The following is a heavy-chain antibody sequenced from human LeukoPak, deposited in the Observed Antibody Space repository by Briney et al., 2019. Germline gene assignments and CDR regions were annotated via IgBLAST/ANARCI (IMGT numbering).Heavy chain of an antibody. Sequence: KASETLSLTCAVSDASFSGYFWTWIRQPPGKGLEWIGEINHSGSTKYNPSLNSRVTISVDTSKNQFSLKLSSVTAADTAVYYCARVWVPYYYDSSGYYSNWYFDLWGRGTLVTVSS. D-gene: IGHD3-22*01. CDR3: ARVWVPYYYDSSGYYSNWYFDL. CDR2: INHSGST. V-gene: IGHV4-34*01. CDR1: DASFSGYF. J-gene: IGHJ2*01.